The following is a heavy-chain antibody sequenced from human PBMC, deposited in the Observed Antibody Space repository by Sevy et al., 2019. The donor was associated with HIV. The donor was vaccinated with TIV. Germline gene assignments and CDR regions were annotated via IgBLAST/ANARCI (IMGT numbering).Heavy chain of an antibody. Sequence: GSLRLSCAASGFIFSSFGMHWPRQVPGRGLEWLAVITYDGNNKYYADSVKGRFTISRDNSKNTLYLQMDGLRADDTAVYYCAKDGDCRTTTCAYIFAYYFHYWGQGSLVTVSS. CDR1: GFIFSSFG. CDR2: ITYDGNNK. V-gene: IGHV3-30*18. D-gene: IGHD2-2*01. J-gene: IGHJ4*02. CDR3: AKDGDCRTTTCAYIFAYYFHY.